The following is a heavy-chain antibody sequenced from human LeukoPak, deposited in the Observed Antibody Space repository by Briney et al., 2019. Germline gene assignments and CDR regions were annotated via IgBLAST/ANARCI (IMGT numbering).Heavy chain of an antibody. D-gene: IGHD2-2*01. Sequence: ASVKVSCKATGGTFSSYAISWVRQAPGQGLEWMGGIIPIFGTANYAQKFQGRVTITADESTSTAYMELSSLRSEDTAVYYCASFDCSSTSCFGSFGYWGQGTPVTVSS. J-gene: IGHJ4*02. V-gene: IGHV1-69*13. CDR3: ASFDCSSTSCFGSFGY. CDR1: GGTFSSYA. CDR2: IIPIFGTA.